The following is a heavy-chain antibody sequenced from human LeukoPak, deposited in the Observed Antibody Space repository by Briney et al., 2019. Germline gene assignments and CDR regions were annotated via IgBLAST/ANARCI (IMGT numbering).Heavy chain of an antibody. Sequence: PSETLSLTCDVSGASISGYWWSWIRQPAGKGLEWIGRMYTDGDTNYNPALKSRVTVSVDTSKNLFSLKLISVTAADTAVYYCARGPAGCGGNCPFDSWGQGTLVTVSS. D-gene: IGHD2-21*02. CDR1: GASISGYW. J-gene: IGHJ4*02. CDR2: MYTDGDT. V-gene: IGHV4-4*07. CDR3: ARGPAGCGGNCPFDS.